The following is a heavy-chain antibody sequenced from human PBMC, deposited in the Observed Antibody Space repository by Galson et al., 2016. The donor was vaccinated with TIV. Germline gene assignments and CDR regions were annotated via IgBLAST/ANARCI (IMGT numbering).Heavy chain of an antibody. V-gene: IGHV5-51*03. CDR2: IYPGDSDT. CDR1: ADSFTSYW. Sequence: QSGAEVKKPGESLKISCKGSADSFTSYWIGWVRQMPGKGLEWMGVIYPGDSDTRYSPSFQGQVTMSADMSSSVAYLQWYSLKASDTAIYSCARRKAGDAFDIWGQGTMVIVSS. CDR3: ARRKAGDAFDI. J-gene: IGHJ3*02. D-gene: IGHD6-19*01.